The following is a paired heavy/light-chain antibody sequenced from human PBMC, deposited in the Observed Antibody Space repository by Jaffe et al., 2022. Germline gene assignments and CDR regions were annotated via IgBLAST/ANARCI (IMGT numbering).Heavy chain of an antibody. CDR3: ARDRGIQLRFLEWPKGSWFDP. CDR1: GFTFSSYW. V-gene: IGHV3-7*01. Sequence: EVQLVESGGGLVQPGGSLRLSCAASGFTFSSYWMSWVRQAPGKGLEWVANIKQDGSEKYYVDSVKGRFTISRDNAKNSLYLQMNSLRAEDTAVYYCARDRGIQLRFLEWPKGSWFDPWGQGTLVTVSS. J-gene: IGHJ5*02. D-gene: IGHD3-3*01. CDR2: IKQDGSEK.
Light chain of an antibody. CDR1: QSVSSN. J-gene: IGKJ5*01. V-gene: IGKV3-15*01. CDR2: GAS. CDR3: QQYNNWLAIT. Sequence: EIVMTQSPATLSVSPGERATLSCRASQSVSSNLAWYQQKPGQAPRLLIYGASTRATGIPARFSGSGSGTEFTLTISSLQSEDFAVYYCQQYNNWLAITFGQGTRLEIK.